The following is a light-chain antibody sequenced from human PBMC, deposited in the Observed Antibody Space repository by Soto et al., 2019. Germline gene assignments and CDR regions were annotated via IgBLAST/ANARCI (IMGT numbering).Light chain of an antibody. CDR3: MQTLQTPYT. J-gene: IGKJ2*01. CDR2: LGS. CDR1: QSLLYGAGYMY. V-gene: IGKV2-28*01. Sequence: DIVMTQSPLSLPVTPGEPASISCRSSQSLLYGAGYMYVDWYLQKPGQPPQLLIFLGSNRASGVPDRFSGRVSGTDFTLKISRVETGDVGVYCCMQTLQTPYTFGQGTKLEIK.